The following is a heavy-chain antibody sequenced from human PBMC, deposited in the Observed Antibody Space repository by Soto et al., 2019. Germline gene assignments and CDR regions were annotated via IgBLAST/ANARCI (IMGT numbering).Heavy chain of an antibody. J-gene: IGHJ4*02. CDR1: GFTFSSYS. CDR2: ISSSSSTI. Sequence: PVRSLRLSCAASGFTFSSYSMNCVRQAPGKGLEWVSYISSSSSTIYYADSVKGRFTISRDNSKNSLYLQMNSLRDEDTAVYYCAWSFDYWGQGTLVTVSS. CDR3: AWSFDY. V-gene: IGHV3-48*02.